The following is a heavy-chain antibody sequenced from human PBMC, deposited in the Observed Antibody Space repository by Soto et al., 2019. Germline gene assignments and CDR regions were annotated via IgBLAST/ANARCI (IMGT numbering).Heavy chain of an antibody. CDR2: ISWNSGSI. D-gene: IGHD3-10*01. Sequence: GGSLRLSCAASGFTFDDYAMHWVRQAPGKGLEWVSGISWNSGSIGYADSVKGRFTISRDNAKNSLYLQMNSLRAEDTALYYCAKAWAGYYYGSGSYPYDYWGQGTLVTVSS. CDR3: AKAWAGYYYGSGSYPYDY. J-gene: IGHJ4*02. CDR1: GFTFDDYA. V-gene: IGHV3-9*01.